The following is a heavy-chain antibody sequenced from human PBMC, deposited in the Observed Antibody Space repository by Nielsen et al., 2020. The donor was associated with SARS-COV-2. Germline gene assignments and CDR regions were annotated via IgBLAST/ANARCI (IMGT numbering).Heavy chain of an antibody. J-gene: IGHJ2*01. Sequence: GESLKISCAASGFPLFNYDMHWVRQVIGEGLEWVATVATAGDTYYPGSVKGRFTISRENAKNSLYLQMNSLRAGDTAVYYCARDGSYGDYVYSWYFDLWGRGTLVTVSS. V-gene: IGHV3-13*01. CDR2: VATAGDT. CDR3: ARDGSYGDYVYSWYFDL. CDR1: GFPLFNYD. D-gene: IGHD4-17*01.